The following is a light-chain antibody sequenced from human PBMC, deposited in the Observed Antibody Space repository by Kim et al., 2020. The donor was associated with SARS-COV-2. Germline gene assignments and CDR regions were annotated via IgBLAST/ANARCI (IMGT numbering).Light chain of an antibody. Sequence: AFVGDRVNRTCRASQNINSYLTWYRHRPGDAPELLIYGAATLQRGVPSRFSGGGSGTDFTLTISSLQPEDFATYYCQQSYRSPCTFGQGTRLEIK. CDR2: GAA. V-gene: IGKV1-39*01. CDR3: QQSYRSPCT. J-gene: IGKJ5*01. CDR1: QNINSY.